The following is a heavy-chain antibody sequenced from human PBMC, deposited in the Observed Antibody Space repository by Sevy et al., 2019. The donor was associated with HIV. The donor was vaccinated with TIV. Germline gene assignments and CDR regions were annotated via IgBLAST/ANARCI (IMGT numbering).Heavy chain of an antibody. CDR2: MNPNSGNT. CDR3: ARDTYYYDSSGYFIFDS. V-gene: IGHV1-8*01. J-gene: IGHJ4*02. Sequence: ASVKVSCKASGYTFTSYDINWVRQATGQGIEWMGWMNPNSGNTGYAQKFQGRVTMTRNTSISTAYMELSSLRSEDTAVYYCARDTYYYDSSGYFIFDSWGQGTLVTVSS. CDR1: GYTFTSYD. D-gene: IGHD3-22*01.